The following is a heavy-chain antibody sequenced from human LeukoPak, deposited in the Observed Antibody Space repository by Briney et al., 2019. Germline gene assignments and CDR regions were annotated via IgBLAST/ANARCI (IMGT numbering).Heavy chain of an antibody. CDR3: ARDRSGGNYATFEY. D-gene: IGHD1-26*01. Sequence: GGSLRLSCAASGFTFSSYSMNWVRQAPGKGLEWVSYISSSSSTIYYADSVKGRYTISRDNAKNSLYLQMNSLRAEDTAVYYCARDRSGGNYATFEYWGQGTLVTVSS. CDR1: GFTFSSYS. J-gene: IGHJ4*02. CDR2: ISSSSSTI. V-gene: IGHV3-48*01.